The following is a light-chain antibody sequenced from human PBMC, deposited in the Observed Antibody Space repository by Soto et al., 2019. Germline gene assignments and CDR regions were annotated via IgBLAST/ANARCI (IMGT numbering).Light chain of an antibody. Sequence: DIQMTQSPSTLSGSVGDRVTITCRASQTISSWLAWYQHKPGKAPKLLFYKAFTLKSGVPSRFSGRGSGTEFTLTISSLQPDDFATYYCQHYNSYSEAFGQGTKVEL. V-gene: IGKV1-5*03. CDR1: QTISSW. J-gene: IGKJ1*01. CDR3: QHYNSYSEA. CDR2: KAF.